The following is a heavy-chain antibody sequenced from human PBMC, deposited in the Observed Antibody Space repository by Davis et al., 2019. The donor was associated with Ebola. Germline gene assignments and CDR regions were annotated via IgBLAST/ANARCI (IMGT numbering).Heavy chain of an antibody. CDR2: IKQDGSEK. J-gene: IGHJ4*02. CDR1: GGSFSGYY. D-gene: IGHD3-3*01. V-gene: IGHV3-7*01. CDR3: AREGYDFWSGYPPPGYFDY. Sequence: ETLSLTCAVYGGSFSGYYWSWVRQAPGKGLEWVANIKQDGSEKYYVDSVKGRFTISRDNAKNSLYLQMNSLRAEDTAVYYCAREGYDFWSGYPPPGYFDYWGQGTLVTVSS.